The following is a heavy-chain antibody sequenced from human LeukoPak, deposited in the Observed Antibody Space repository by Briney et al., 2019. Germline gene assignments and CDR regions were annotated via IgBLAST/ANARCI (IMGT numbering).Heavy chain of an antibody. J-gene: IGHJ5*02. CDR2: IYHSGST. D-gene: IGHD6-19*01. Sequence: SETLSLTCAVSGGSISSSNWWSWVRQPPGKGLEWIGEIYHSGSTNYNPSLKSRVTISVDTSKNQFSLKLSSVTAADTAVYYCARGPSGRPLGLRAVAGHRFDPWGQGTLVTVSS. CDR3: ARGPSGRPLGLRAVAGHRFDP. V-gene: IGHV4-4*02. CDR1: GGSISSSNW.